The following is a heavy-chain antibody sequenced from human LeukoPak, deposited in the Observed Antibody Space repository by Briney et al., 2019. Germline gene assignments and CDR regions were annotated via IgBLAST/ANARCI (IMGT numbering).Heavy chain of an antibody. CDR2: IIGSAVNT. J-gene: IGHJ4*02. D-gene: IGHD3-10*01. CDR1: GLTVSSYG. V-gene: IGHV3-23*01. Sequence: GSLRLSCGASGLTVSSYGMSWVRQAPGKGLEWVSTIIGSAVNTYYADSVKGRFTISRDDSKNTVYLQMNSLRAEDTAVYSCAKYTSGTSYRGLDQWGQGTLVTVSS. CDR3: AKYTSGTSYRGLDQ.